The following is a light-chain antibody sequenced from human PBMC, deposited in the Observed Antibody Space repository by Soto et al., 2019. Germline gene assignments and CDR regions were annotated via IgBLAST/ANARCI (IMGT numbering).Light chain of an antibody. Sequence: IVLTQSPGTLSLSPGERATLSCRASQSVSSSYLAWYQQKPGQAPRLLIYDASNRATGIPARFSGSGPGTDFTLTISSLEPEDFAVYYCQQRSNWLTFGGGSK. CDR1: QSVSSSY. J-gene: IGKJ4*01. CDR3: QQRSNWLT. CDR2: DAS. V-gene: IGKV3D-11*02.